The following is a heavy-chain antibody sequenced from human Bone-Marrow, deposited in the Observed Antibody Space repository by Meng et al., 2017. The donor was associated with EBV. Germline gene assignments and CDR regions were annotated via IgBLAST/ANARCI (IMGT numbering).Heavy chain of an antibody. CDR2: IIPIFGTA. V-gene: IGHV1-69*06. CDR1: GGTFSSYA. Sequence: QVRLVQSGVEVKKPGSSVKVSCKASGGTFSSYAISWVRQAPGQGLEWMGGIIPIFGTANYAQKFQGRVTITADKSTSTAYMELSSLRSEDTAVYYCARDTHDYGDLTFFDYWGQGTLVTVSS. J-gene: IGHJ4*02. D-gene: IGHD4-17*01. CDR3: ARDTHDYGDLTFFDY.